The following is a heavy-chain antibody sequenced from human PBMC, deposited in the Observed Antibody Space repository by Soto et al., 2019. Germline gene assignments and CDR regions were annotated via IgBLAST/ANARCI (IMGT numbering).Heavy chain of an antibody. Sequence: QVQLQESGPGLVKPSETLSLTCTVSGGSISSYYWSWIRQPPGKGLEWIGYIYYSGSTNYNPSLMDRVTISVDTSKNQFSLKLSSVTAADTAVYYCARRYGGSIDYWGQGTLVTVSS. CDR1: GGSISSYY. CDR3: ARRYGGSIDY. D-gene: IGHD2-15*01. CDR2: IYYSGST. V-gene: IGHV4-59*08. J-gene: IGHJ4*02.